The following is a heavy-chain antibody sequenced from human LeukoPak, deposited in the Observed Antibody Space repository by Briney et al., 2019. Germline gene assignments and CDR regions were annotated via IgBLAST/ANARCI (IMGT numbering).Heavy chain of an antibody. D-gene: IGHD6-13*01. V-gene: IGHV3-23*01. CDR3: AKTLPSSWYSFDY. CDR2: IISIGST. J-gene: IGHJ4*02. CDR1: GFSFSSYV. Sequence: GGSLRLSCAASGFSFSSYVMTWVRQAPGKGLEWVSTIISIGSTYYADSVKGRFTISRDNSKSTLYLQMNSLRAEDTAVYYCAKTLPSSWYSFDYWGQGTLVTVSS.